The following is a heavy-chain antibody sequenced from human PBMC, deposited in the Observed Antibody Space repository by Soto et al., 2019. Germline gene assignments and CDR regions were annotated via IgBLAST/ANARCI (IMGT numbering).Heavy chain of an antibody. CDR3: ARAVLWSGYHANWFDP. D-gene: IGHD3-3*01. Sequence: QVQLQESGPGLVKPSQTLSLTCTVSGGSISSGGYYWSWIRQHPGKGLAWIGYIYYSGSTYSNPSLKSRVTISVDTSKNQFSLKLSSVTAADTAVYYCARAVLWSGYHANWFDPWGQGTLVTVSS. V-gene: IGHV4-31*03. J-gene: IGHJ5*02. CDR1: GGSISSGGYY. CDR2: IYYSGST.